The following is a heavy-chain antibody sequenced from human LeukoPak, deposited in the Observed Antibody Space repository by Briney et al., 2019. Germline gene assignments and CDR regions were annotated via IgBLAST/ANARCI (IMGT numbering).Heavy chain of an antibody. Sequence: GASVKVSCKASGYSFTTYYMHWVRQAPGQGLEWMGWINPDSGGTNYAQKFQGRATMTRDTSITTFYMELSRLTYDDTAFYYCARLPGIVGAWSPIDYWGQGTLVTVSS. CDR2: INPDSGGT. J-gene: IGHJ4*02. CDR3: ARLPGIVGAWSPIDY. D-gene: IGHD1-26*01. V-gene: IGHV1-2*02. CDR1: GYSFTTYY.